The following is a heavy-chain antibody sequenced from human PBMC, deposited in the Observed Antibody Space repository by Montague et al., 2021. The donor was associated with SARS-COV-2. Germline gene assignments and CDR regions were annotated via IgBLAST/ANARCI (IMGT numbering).Heavy chain of an antibody. CDR1: GGSISSSSYE. J-gene: IGHJ3*02. Sequence: SEILSLTCTVSGGSISSSSYEWGWIRQPPGKGLEWIGNIFYSGSTYYNTSLKSRVTISVDTSKNQFSLRLSSVTAADTAVYYCARLPYFYDSTHAFDIWGQGTMVTVSS. V-gene: IGHV4-39*01. CDR2: IFYSGST. D-gene: IGHD3-22*01. CDR3: ARLPYFYDSTHAFDI.